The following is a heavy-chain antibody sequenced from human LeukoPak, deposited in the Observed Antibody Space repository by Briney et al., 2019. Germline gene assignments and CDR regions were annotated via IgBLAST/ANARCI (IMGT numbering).Heavy chain of an antibody. CDR3: ATDSAGYSSGWYTY. J-gene: IGHJ4*02. CDR1: GFTFSSYA. CDR2: ISGSGGST. D-gene: IGHD6-19*01. V-gene: IGHV3-23*01. Sequence: PGGSLRLSCAASGFTFSSYAMSWVRQAPGKGLEWVSAISGSGGSTYYADSVKGRFTISRDNSKNTLYLQMNSLRAEDTAVYYCATDSAGYSSGWYTYWGQGTLVTVSS.